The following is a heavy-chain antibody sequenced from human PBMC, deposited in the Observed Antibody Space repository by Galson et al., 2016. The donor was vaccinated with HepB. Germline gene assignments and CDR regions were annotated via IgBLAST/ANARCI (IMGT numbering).Heavy chain of an antibody. J-gene: IGHJ4*02. CDR3: AKDRELQYFDGSMPWY. Sequence: CAASGFTFSSYGMHWVRQAPGKGLDWVALITPEGSDTYYADAVKGRFTISRDNSKNTLSLQMNSLRAEDTAVYYCAKDRELQYFDGSMPWYWGQGTLVTVSA. V-gene: IGHV3-30*18. D-gene: IGHD3-9*01. CDR2: ITPEGSDT. CDR1: GFTFSSYG.